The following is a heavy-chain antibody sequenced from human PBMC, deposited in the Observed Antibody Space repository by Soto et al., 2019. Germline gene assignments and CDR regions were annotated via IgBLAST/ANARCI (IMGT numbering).Heavy chain of an antibody. CDR3: ARVPDV. J-gene: IGHJ6*02. V-gene: IGHV4-30-2*01. CDR2: IYHSGST. Sequence: QPQLQESGSGLVKPSQTLSLTCAVSGGSISSGGYSWSWTRQPPGKRLEWIGYIYHSGSTNYNPSLKSRVTISVDRSKNQFSLKLSSVTAADTAVYYCARVPDVWGQGTTVTVSS. CDR1: GGSISSGGYS.